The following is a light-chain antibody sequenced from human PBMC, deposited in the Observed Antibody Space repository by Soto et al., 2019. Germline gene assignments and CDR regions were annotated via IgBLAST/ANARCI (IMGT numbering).Light chain of an antibody. CDR3: CSYAGSYTLYV. CDR2: DVS. J-gene: IGLJ1*01. Sequence: QSALTQPRSVFGSSGQSVTISCTGTSSDVGGYNYVSWYQQHPGKAPKLMIYDVSKRPSGVPDRFSGSKSGNAASLTISGLQAEDEADYYCCSYAGSYTLYVFGTGTKLTVL. CDR1: SSDVGGYNY. V-gene: IGLV2-11*01.